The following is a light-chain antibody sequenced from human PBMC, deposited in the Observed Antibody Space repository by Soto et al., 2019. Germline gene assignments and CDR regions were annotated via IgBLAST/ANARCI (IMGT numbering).Light chain of an antibody. V-gene: IGKV1-5*03. Sequence: DIRMTQSPSTLSASVGDRVTITCRASQSVSDFVAWYQQKPGKAPKLLMYKASSLESGVPSRFSGSGSGTEFTLSISSLQPDDLATYFCQQYRIYSVHTFGQGTKLEIK. J-gene: IGKJ2*01. CDR2: KAS. CDR1: QSVSDF. CDR3: QQYRIYSVHT.